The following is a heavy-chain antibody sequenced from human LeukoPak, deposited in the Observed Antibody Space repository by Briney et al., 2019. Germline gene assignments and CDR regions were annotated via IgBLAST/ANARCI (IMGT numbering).Heavy chain of an antibody. V-gene: IGHV3-43D*03. CDR1: GFTFDDYA. J-gene: IGHJ4*02. CDR2: ISWDGGST. CDR3: AKDITPLQHYYDSSGYPDY. D-gene: IGHD3-22*01. Sequence: GGSLRLSCAASGFTFDDYAMHWVRQAPGKGLEWVSLISWDGGSTYYADSVKGRFTISRDNSKNSLYLQMNSLRAEDTALHYCAKDITPLQHYYDSSGYPDYWGQGTLVTVSS.